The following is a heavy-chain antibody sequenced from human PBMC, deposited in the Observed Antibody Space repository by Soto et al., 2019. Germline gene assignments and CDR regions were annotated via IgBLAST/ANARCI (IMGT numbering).Heavy chain of an antibody. D-gene: IGHD3-22*01. CDR2: IKQDGSEK. J-gene: IGHJ6*02. Sequence: GGSLRLSCAASGLTFSSYWMSWVRQAPGKGLEWVANIKQDGSEKYYVDSVKGRFTISRDNAKNSLYLQMNSLRAEDTAVYYCASLPMIVASYYYYGMDVWGQGTTVTVSS. CDR1: GLTFSSYW. V-gene: IGHV3-7*01. CDR3: ASLPMIVASYYYYGMDV.